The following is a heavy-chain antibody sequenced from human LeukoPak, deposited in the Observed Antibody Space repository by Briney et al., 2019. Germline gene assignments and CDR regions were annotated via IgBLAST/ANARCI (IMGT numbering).Heavy chain of an antibody. Sequence: SVKVSCKASGGTFSSYAISWVRQAPGQGLEWMGGIIPIFGIANYAQKFQGRVTITTDESTSTAYMELSSLRSEDTAVYYCARDSMVRGVIDSYYYYYMDVWGKGTTVTVSS. V-gene: IGHV1-69*05. CDR2: IIPIFGIA. D-gene: IGHD3-10*01. CDR1: GGTFSSYA. CDR3: ARDSMVRGVIDSYYYYYMDV. J-gene: IGHJ6*03.